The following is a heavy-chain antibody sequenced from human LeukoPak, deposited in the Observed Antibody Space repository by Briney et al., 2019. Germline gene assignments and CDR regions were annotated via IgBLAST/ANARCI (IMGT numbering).Heavy chain of an antibody. CDR1: GYTFTSYY. D-gene: IGHD3-22*01. Sequence: ASVKVSCKASGYTFTSYYMHWVRQAPGQGLEWMGIINPSGGSTSYAQKFQGRVTMTRDTSTSTVYMELSGLRSEDTAVYYCARDGGDDYYDSSGYYYFDYWGQGTLVTVSS. J-gene: IGHJ4*02. V-gene: IGHV1-46*01. CDR3: ARDGGDDYYDSSGYYYFDY. CDR2: INPSGGST.